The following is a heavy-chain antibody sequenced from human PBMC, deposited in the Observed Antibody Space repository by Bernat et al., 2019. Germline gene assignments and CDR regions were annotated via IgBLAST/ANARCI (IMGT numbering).Heavy chain of an antibody. CDR2: IYYSGST. CDR3: ARHSAEGDILTGYYPYYYYYYGMDV. V-gene: IGHV4-59*08. J-gene: IGHJ6*02. CDR1: GGSISSYY. D-gene: IGHD3-9*01. Sequence: QVQLQESGPGLVKPSETLSLTCTVSGGSISSYYWSWIRQPPGKGLEWIGYIYYSGSTNYNPSLKSRVTISVDTSKNQFSLKLSSVTAADTAVYYYARHSAEGDILTGYYPYYYYYYGMDVWGQGTTVTVSS.